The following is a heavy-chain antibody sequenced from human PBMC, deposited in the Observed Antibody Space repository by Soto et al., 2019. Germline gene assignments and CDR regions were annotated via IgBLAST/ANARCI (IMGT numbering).Heavy chain of an antibody. CDR3: ARDRSVAAAANHYYYYYGMDV. Sequence: GSLRLSCAASGFPFSSYSMNWVLQAPGKGLEWVLSISSSSSYIYYADSVKGRFTISRDNAKNSLYLQMNSLRAEDTAVYYCARDRSVAAAANHYYYYYGMDVWGQGTTVTVSS. D-gene: IGHD6-13*01. CDR1: GFPFSSYS. V-gene: IGHV3-21*01. CDR2: ISSSSSYI. J-gene: IGHJ6*02.